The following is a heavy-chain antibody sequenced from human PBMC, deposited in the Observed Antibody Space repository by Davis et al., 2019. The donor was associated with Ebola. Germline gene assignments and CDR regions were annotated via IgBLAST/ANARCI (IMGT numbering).Heavy chain of an antibody. V-gene: IGHV3-30*03. CDR2: ISYDGSNK. CDR3: ARPMIRPGSNWFDP. Sequence: PGGSLRLSCAASGFTFSSYGMHWVRQAPGKGLEWVAVISYDGSNKYYADSVKGRFTISRDNSKNTLYLQMNSLRAEDTAVYYCARPMIRPGSNWFDPWGQGTLVTVSS. CDR1: GFTFSSYG. D-gene: IGHD3-22*01. J-gene: IGHJ5*02.